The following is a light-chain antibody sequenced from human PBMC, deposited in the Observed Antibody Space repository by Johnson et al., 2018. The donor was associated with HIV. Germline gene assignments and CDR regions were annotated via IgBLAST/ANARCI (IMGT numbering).Light chain of an antibody. V-gene: IGLV1-51*01. CDR1: SSNIGNNY. CDR2: DNN. J-gene: IGLJ1*01. CDR3: GTWVSSVSAPYG. Sequence: QPVLTQPPSVSAAPGQKVTISCSGSSSNIGNNYVSWYQQLPGTAPKLLIYDNNKRPSGIPDRFSGSKSGTSATLGITGLQTGDEADYYCGTWVSSVSAPYGFGTGTTVTVL.